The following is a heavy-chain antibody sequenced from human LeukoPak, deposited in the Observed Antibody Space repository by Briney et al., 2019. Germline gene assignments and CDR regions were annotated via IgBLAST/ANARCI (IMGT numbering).Heavy chain of an antibody. D-gene: IGHD2-15*01. CDR2: ISGGGRTT. J-gene: IGHJ4*02. Sequence: GGSLRLSSAASGFTFSNHAMSWVRQAPGKGLQWVAVISGGGRTTEYEDFVKGRFTISRDNSKNTLSLQMNSLTVEDTAIYFCAKSVVVKRYIYLWGQGTLVTVSS. V-gene: IGHV3-23*01. CDR1: GFTFSNHA. CDR3: AKSVVVKRYIYL.